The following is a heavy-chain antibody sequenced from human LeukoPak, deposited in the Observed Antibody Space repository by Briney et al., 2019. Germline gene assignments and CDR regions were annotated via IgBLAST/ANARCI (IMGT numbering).Heavy chain of an antibody. CDR1: GFTFSTYS. J-gene: IGHJ4*02. D-gene: IGHD3-16*02. CDR2: ISSSSVYI. Sequence: GGSLRLSCAASGFTFSTYSMNWVRQAPGRGLEWVSSISSSSVYIYYADSVKGRFTISRDNSKNTLYLQMNSLRAEDTAVYYCARGYHDYWGQGTLVTVSS. CDR3: ARGYHDY. V-gene: IGHV3-21*01.